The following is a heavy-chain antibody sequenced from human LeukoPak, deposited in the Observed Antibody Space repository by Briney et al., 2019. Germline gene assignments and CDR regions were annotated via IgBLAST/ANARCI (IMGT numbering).Heavy chain of an antibody. V-gene: IGHV3-74*01. CDR3: ARDDGSGIDY. CDR1: GFTFSSYY. J-gene: IGHJ4*02. D-gene: IGHD6-19*01. CDR2: ISSDGGST. Sequence: PGGSLRLSCAASGFTFSSYYMYWVRQAPGKGLVSVSRISSDGGSTTYADSVKGRFTISRGNAKNTLYLQMNSLRAEDTAVYYCARDDGSGIDYWGQGTLVTVFS.